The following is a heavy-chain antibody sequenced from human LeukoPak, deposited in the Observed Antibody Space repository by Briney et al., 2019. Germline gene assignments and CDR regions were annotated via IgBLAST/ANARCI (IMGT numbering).Heavy chain of an antibody. CDR2: ISSSGSTI. J-gene: IGHJ6*02. Sequence: AGGSLRLSCAASGFTFSSYTMNWVRQAPGKGLEWVSYISSSGSTIYYADSVKGRFTISRDNAKNSLYLQMNSLRAEDTAVYYCATHRGGGPLVMGMDVWGQGTTVTVSS. CDR3: ATHRGGGPLVMGMDV. V-gene: IGHV3-48*04. D-gene: IGHD3-10*01. CDR1: GFTFSSYT.